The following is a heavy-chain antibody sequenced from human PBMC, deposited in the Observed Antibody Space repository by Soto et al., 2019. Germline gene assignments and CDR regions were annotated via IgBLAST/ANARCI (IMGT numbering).Heavy chain of an antibody. J-gene: IGHJ5*02. V-gene: IGHV1-69*13. Sequence: SVKVSCKASGGTFSSYAISWVRQAPGQGLEWMGGIIPIFGTANYAQKFQGRVTITADESTSTAYMELSSLRSDDTAVYYCARDGGPMTTVTPDWFDPWGQGTLVTV. D-gene: IGHD4-17*01. CDR3: ARDGGPMTTVTPDWFDP. CDR1: GGTFSSYA. CDR2: IIPIFGTA.